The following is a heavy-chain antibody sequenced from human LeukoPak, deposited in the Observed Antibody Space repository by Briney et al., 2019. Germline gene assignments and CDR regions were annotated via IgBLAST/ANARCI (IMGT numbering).Heavy chain of an antibody. D-gene: IGHD3-16*02. CDR2: IKSKTDGGTT. V-gene: IGHV3-15*01. CDR3: HRSYPYDY. Sequence: GGSLRLSCAASGLTFSRYAMSWVRQAPGKGLEWVGRIKSKTDGGTTDYAAPVKGRFTISRDDSKNTLYLQMNSLETEDTGVYFCHRSYPYDYWGQGTLVTVSS. J-gene: IGHJ4*02. CDR1: GLTFSRYA.